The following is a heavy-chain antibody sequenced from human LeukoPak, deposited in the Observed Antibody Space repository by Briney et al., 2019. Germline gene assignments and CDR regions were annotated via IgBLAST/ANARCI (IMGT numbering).Heavy chain of an antibody. Sequence: GGSLRLSCAVSGFTVSSKYMNWVRQPPGKGLEWVSVIYSGSAGTTYYADSVKGRFIISRDNAKNSLYLQMNSLRAEDTALYYCARMNYVSSGWGAPFDYWGQGTLVTVSS. CDR1: GFTVSSKY. J-gene: IGHJ4*02. CDR2: IYSGSAGTT. D-gene: IGHD3-10*02. CDR3: ARMNYVSSGWGAPFDY. V-gene: IGHV3-53*01.